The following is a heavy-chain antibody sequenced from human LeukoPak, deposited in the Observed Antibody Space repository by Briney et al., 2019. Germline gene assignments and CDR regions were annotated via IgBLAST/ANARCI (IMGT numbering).Heavy chain of an antibody. CDR2: INPNSGGT. V-gene: IGHV1-2*02. J-gene: IGHJ4*02. CDR3: ARVPFNHLGFDY. D-gene: IGHD1-14*01. Sequence: ASVKVSCKASGYTFTGYYMHWVRQAPGQGLEGMGWINPNSGGTNYAQKFQGRVTMTRDTSISTAYMELSRLRSDDTAVYYCARVPFNHLGFDYWGQGTLVTVSS. CDR1: GYTFTGYY.